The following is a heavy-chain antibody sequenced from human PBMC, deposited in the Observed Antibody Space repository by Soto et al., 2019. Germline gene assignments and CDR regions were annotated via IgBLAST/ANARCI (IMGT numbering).Heavy chain of an antibody. D-gene: IGHD6-13*01. CDR1: GDSISGSY. V-gene: IGHV4-59*01. J-gene: IGHJ6*02. CDR2: TYASAST. Sequence: QVQLQESGPGLVKPSETLSLNCSVSGDSISGSYWSWVRQPPGRRLEWIGYTYASASTNYNPSLKNRVTISVDTSKTRFSLTLTSVTTADTAVYFCARDVGVGGYSTFDGFDVWGQGTTVIVSS. CDR3: ARDVGVGGYSTFDGFDV.